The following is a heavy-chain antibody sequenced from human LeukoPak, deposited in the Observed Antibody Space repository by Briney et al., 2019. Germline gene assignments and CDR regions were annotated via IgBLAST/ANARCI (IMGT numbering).Heavy chain of an antibody. D-gene: IGHD5-18*01. J-gene: IGHJ1*01. CDR3: ASGWLGEYFLH. Sequence: SESLSLTCTVSGGSISTYYWSWIRQLPGKGLGLGWIAYIYYSGSSNHNPSLKSRVTISVDTSKNQSSLKLSSLTAADTAVYYCASGWLGEYFLHSGQGTLVTVSS. V-gene: IGHV4-59*08. CDR2: IYYSGSS. CDR1: GGSISTYY.